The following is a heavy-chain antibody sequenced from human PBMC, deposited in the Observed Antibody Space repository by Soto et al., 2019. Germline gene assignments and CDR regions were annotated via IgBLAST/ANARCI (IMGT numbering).Heavy chain of an antibody. J-gene: IGHJ6*03. CDR1: GFTFSGSA. D-gene: IGHD3-10*01. V-gene: IGHV3-73*01. CDR2: IRSKANSYAK. CDR3: TRHEMVRGVFSYYYMDV. Sequence: EVQLVESGGGLVQPGGSLKLSCAASGFTFSGSAMHWVRQASGKGLEWVGRIRSKANSYAKAYAASVKGRFTISRDDSNDTAYLQMNSLNTEDTAVYYCTRHEMVRGVFSYYYMDVWGKGTTVTVSS.